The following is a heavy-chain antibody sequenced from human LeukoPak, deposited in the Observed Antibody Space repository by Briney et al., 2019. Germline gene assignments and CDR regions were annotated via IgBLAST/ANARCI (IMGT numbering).Heavy chain of an antibody. CDR1: GFTVSSNY. J-gene: IGHJ4*02. D-gene: IGHD4-17*01. Sequence: PGGSLRLSCAASGFTVSSNYMSWVRQAPGKGLEWVSFIYSGGSTYYADSVKGRFTISRDNSKNTLYLQMNSLRAEDTAVYYCARDNGDYAFDYWGQGTLVTVSS. CDR2: IYSGGST. CDR3: ARDNGDYAFDY. V-gene: IGHV3-53*01.